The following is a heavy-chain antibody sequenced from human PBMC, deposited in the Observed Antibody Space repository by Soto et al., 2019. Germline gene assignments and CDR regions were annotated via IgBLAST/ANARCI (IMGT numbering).Heavy chain of an antibody. J-gene: IGHJ1*01. V-gene: IGHV4-39*01. CDR1: GGSISSSSYY. D-gene: IGHD3-10*01. Sequence: QLQLQESGPGLVKPSETLSLTCTVSGGSISSSSYYWGWIRQPPGKGLEWIGSMYYSGSTYYNPSLKSRVTISVDTSKTQFSLKLSSVTAAVTAVYYCATVWFGESQYWGQGTLVTVSS. CDR3: ATVWFGESQY. CDR2: MYYSGST.